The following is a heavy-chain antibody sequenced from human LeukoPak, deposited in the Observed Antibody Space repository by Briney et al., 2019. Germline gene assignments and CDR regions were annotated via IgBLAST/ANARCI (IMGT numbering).Heavy chain of an antibody. CDR3: ARQRRHGFGEPLDDY. J-gene: IGHJ4*02. D-gene: IGHD3-10*01. V-gene: IGHV4-30-4*01. CDR1: GGSISSGDYY. CDR2: IYYSGST. Sequence: SQTLSLTCTVSGGSISSGDYYWRWIRQPPGKGLEWIGYIYYSGSTYYNPSLKSRVTISVDTSKNQFSLKLSSVTAADTAVYYCARQRRHGFGEPLDDYWGQGTLVTVSS.